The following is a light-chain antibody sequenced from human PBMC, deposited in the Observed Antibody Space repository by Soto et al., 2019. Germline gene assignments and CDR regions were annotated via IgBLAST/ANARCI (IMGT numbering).Light chain of an antibody. J-gene: IGKJ1*01. CDR1: QSINSY. V-gene: IGKV1-39*01. CDR2: AAS. CDR3: QQSYSSPWT. Sequence: DLQMTQSPSSLSASVGDRVTITCRASQSINSYLNWYQQKPGKAPKFLIYAASSLQSGVPSRFSGSGSATDFTLTISSLQSEDCATYYCQQSYSSPWTFGQGTKVEI.